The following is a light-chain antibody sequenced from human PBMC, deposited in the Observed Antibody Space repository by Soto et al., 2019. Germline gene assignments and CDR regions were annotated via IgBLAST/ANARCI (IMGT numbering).Light chain of an antibody. V-gene: IGKV1-33*01. CDR3: QQYDNLPRLT. Sequence: DIQMTQSPSSLSASVGDRVTITCQASQDISSYLNWYQQKPGKAPKLLIYGASNLETGVPPRFSGSGSGTDFTFTISSPQPEDIATYCCQQYDNLPRLTFGGGTNVEIK. CDR2: GAS. CDR1: QDISSY. J-gene: IGKJ4*01.